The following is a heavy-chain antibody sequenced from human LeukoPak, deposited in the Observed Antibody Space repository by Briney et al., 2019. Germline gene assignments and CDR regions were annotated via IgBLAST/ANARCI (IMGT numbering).Heavy chain of an antibody. D-gene: IGHD3-16*01. J-gene: IGHJ4*02. CDR2: IRYDGSNK. V-gene: IGHV3-30*02. Sequence: GGSLRLSCAASGFTFSSYGMHWVRQAPGKGLEWVAFIRYDGSNKYYADSVRGRFTISRDNSKNTLYLQMKSLRAEDTAVYYCAKDAWGGKHFDYWGQGTLVTVSS. CDR3: AKDAWGGKHFDY. CDR1: GFTFSSYG.